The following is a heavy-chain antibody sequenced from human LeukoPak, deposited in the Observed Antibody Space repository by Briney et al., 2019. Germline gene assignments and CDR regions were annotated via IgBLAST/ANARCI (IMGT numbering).Heavy chain of an antibody. CDR2: ISSSSSYI. Sequence: PGGSLRLSCAASGFTFSSYSMNWVRQAPGKGLEWVSSISSSSSYIYYADSVKGRFTISRDNAKNSLYLQMNSLRAEDTAVYYCARDSHTYYYDSSGYPTAEYFQHWGQGTLVTVSS. CDR3: ARDSHTYYYDSSGYPTAEYFQH. V-gene: IGHV3-21*01. J-gene: IGHJ1*01. CDR1: GFTFSSYS. D-gene: IGHD3-22*01.